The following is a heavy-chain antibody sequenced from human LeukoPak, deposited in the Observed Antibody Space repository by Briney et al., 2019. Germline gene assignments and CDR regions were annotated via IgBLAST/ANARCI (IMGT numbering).Heavy chain of an antibody. D-gene: IGHD2-2*02. Sequence: GGSLRLSCAASGFTFSSYGMHWVRQAPGKGLEWVAFIRYDGSNKYYADSVKGRFTISRDNSKNTLYLQMNSLRAEDTAVYYCANDDIVVVPAAIGDGAFDIWGQGTMVTVSS. CDR1: GFTFSSYG. CDR3: ANDDIVVVPAAIGDGAFDI. V-gene: IGHV3-30*02. CDR2: IRYDGSNK. J-gene: IGHJ3*02.